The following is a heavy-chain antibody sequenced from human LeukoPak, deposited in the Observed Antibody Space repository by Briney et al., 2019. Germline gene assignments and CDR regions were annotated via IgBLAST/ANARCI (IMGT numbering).Heavy chain of an antibody. Sequence: GGSLRLSCAASGFTFSGYGMHWVRQAPGKGLEWVAFISYDGSNKYCADSVKGRFTISRDNSKNTLYLQMNSLRADDTAVYYCARDHTAAAGANNWFDPWGQGTLVTVSS. CDR1: GFTFSGYG. D-gene: IGHD6-13*01. CDR2: ISYDGSNK. V-gene: IGHV3-30*03. CDR3: ARDHTAAAGANNWFDP. J-gene: IGHJ5*02.